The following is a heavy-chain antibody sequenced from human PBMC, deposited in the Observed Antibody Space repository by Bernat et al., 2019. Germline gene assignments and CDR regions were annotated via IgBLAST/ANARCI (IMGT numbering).Heavy chain of an antibody. J-gene: IGHJ4*02. CDR2: RSGSGGST. D-gene: IGHD4-17*01. CDR3: AKGQLDYGAPLFDY. V-gene: IGHV3-23*04. CDR1: GGTGRREA. Sequence: EGKRGEEGGGGGEKGGSLRRGGEDAGGTGRREAMSWVRQAPGKGREGGGERSGSGGSTYYADSVKGRFTISRDNSKNTLYLQMNSLRAEDTAVYYCAKGQLDYGAPLFDYWGQGTLVTVSS.